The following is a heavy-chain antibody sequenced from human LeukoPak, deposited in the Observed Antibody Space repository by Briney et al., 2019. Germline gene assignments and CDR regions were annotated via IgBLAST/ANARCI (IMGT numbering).Heavy chain of an antibody. Sequence: GGSLRLSCAASGFTFSSYSMNWVRQAPGKGLEWVSSISSSSSYIDYADSVKGRFTISRDNAKNSLYLQMNSLRAEDTAVYYCARVPNIVGGSGMDVWGKGTTVTVSS. J-gene: IGHJ6*04. CDR2: ISSSSSYI. V-gene: IGHV3-21*01. CDR3: ARVPNIVGGSGMDV. CDR1: GFTFSSYS. D-gene: IGHD2-15*01.